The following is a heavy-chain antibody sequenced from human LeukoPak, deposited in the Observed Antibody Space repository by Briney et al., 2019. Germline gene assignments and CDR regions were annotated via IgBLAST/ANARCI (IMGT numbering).Heavy chain of an antibody. D-gene: IGHD4-17*01. Sequence: GGSLRLSCAASGFTFSSYGMHWVRQAPGKGLEVEAFIRYDGSNKYYADSVKGRFTISRDNSKNTLYLQMNSLRAEDTAVYYCAKRALTVTTSWYYYYYMDVWGKGTTVTVSS. CDR1: GFTFSSYG. J-gene: IGHJ6*03. CDR3: AKRALTVTTSWYYYYYMDV. V-gene: IGHV3-30*02. CDR2: IRYDGSNK.